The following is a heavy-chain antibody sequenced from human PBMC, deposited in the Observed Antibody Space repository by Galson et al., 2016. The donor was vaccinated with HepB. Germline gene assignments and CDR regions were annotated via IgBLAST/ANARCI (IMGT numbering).Heavy chain of an antibody. CDR2: ISYTGNT. V-gene: IGHV4-59*01. CDR1: GDSIDTYY. CDR3: ARDYDSPRGWAFDI. D-gene: IGHD3-16*01. Sequence: ETLSLTCTVSGDSIDTYYWSWIRPPPGKGLEWLGYISYTGNTSYHPSLKSRVTISVDTSKDHSPLRLSSVTAADTAVYYCARDYDSPRGWAFDIWGQGTMVTVSS. J-gene: IGHJ3*02.